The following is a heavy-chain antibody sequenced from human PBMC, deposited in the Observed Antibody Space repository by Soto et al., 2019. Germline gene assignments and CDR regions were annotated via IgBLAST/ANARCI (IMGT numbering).Heavy chain of an antibody. V-gene: IGHV4-4*02. J-gene: IGHJ4*02. CDR2: IYHSGAT. CDR1: GDSITNNNW. CDR3: ARDLGTGTDY. D-gene: IGHD1-1*01. Sequence: QVQLQESGPGLVKPSGTLSLTCAVSGDSITNNNWWSWVRQAPGKGLEWIGEIYHSGATTYNPSLKSRATISVAPSNNHFSLKLTAVTAADTAVYFCARDLGTGTDYWGQGTLVTVAS.